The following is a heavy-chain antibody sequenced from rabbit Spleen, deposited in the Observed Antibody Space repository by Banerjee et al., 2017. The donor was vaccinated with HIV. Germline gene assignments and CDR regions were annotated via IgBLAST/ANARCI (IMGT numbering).Heavy chain of an antibody. D-gene: IGHD4-1*01. J-gene: IGHJ4*01. CDR1: GIDFSNYNF. V-gene: IGHV1S45*01. Sequence: QEQLEESGGGLVQPGASLTLTCKASGIDFSNYNFMCWVRQAPGKGLEWIACIRGGGNGNTYYARWAKGRFTISKTSSTTVTLQMNSLTAADTATYFCARNYNSAWDLWGQGTLVTVS. CDR3: ARNYNSAWDL. CDR2: IRGGGNGNT.